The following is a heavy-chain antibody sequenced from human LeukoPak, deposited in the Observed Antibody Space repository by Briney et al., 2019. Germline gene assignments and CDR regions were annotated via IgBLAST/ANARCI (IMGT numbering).Heavy chain of an antibody. D-gene: IGHD3/OR15-3a*01. CDR2: INQDGSEK. Sequence: PGGSLRLSCTAPGFTSSTYWMSWVRQAPGKGLEWVANINQDGSEKYYVDSVKGRFTISRDNAKNSLYLQMNSLRAEDTALYYCARDVRADFWTGYPNHAFDIWGQGTMVTVSS. CDR3: ARDVRADFWTGYPNHAFDI. V-gene: IGHV3-7*01. CDR1: GFTSSTYW. J-gene: IGHJ3*02.